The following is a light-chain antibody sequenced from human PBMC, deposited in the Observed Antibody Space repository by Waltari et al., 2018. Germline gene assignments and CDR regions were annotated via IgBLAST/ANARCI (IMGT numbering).Light chain of an antibody. CDR1: QSSSSY. Sequence: DTVLTQSPATLSLSPGERATLPCRASQSSSSYLAWYQQKPGQAPRLLIYDASNRATGIPARFSGSGSGTDFTLTISSLEPEDFAVYYCQQRSNWPITFGQGTRLEIK. CDR2: DAS. CDR3: QQRSNWPIT. J-gene: IGKJ5*01. V-gene: IGKV3-11*01.